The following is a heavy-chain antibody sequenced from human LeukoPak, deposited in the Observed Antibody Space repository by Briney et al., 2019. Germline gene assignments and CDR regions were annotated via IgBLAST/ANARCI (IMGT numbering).Heavy chain of an antibody. Sequence: ASVKVSCKASGYTFTSYSMHWVRQAPGQGLEWMGIINPSGGSTTYAHNFQGRVTMTRDTSTSTVYMELSSLRSGDTAVYYCARDVQTGDRDYWGQGTRVIVSS. V-gene: IGHV1-46*01. CDR3: ARDVQTGDRDY. J-gene: IGHJ4*02. D-gene: IGHD7-27*01. CDR2: INPSGGST. CDR1: GYTFTSYS.